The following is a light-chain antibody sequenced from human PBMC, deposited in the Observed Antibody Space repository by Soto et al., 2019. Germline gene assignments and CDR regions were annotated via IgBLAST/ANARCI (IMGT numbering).Light chain of an antibody. Sequence: DLQMTQSPATLSASVGDRVTITCRASQLISSWLAWYQQKPGKAPKLLIYDASSLESEVPSRFSGSESGTRFTLTISSLQPDDFATYYCLQYNSYSWTFGQGTKVEIK. CDR2: DAS. CDR1: QLISSW. J-gene: IGKJ1*01. V-gene: IGKV1-5*01. CDR3: LQYNSYSWT.